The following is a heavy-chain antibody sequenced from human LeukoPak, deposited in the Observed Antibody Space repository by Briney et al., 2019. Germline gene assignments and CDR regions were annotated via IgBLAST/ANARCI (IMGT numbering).Heavy chain of an antibody. D-gene: IGHD6-6*01. CDR3: ARAIGSSSAVYMDV. CDR1: GGSISSYY. Sequence: SSETLSLTCTVSGGSISSYYWSWIRQPPGKGLEWIGYIYTSGSTNYNPSLKSRVTISVDTSKNQFSLKLSSVTAADTAVYYCARAIGSSSAVYMDVWGKGTTVTVSS. V-gene: IGHV4-4*09. CDR2: IYTSGST. J-gene: IGHJ6*03.